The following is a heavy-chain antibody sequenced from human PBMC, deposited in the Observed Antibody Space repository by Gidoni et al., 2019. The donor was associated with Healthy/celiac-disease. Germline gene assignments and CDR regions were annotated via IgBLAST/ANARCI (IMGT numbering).Heavy chain of an antibody. CDR1: GYPFTSYG. CDR3: ARGYCSGGSCYPGYFDY. J-gene: IGHJ4*02. D-gene: IGHD2-15*01. CDR2: ISAYNGNT. Sequence: QVQLVQSGAEVKKPGASVKVSCKASGYPFTSYGISWVRQAPGQGLEWMGWISAYNGNTNYAQKLQGRVTMTTDTSTSTAYMELRSLRSDDTAVYYCARGYCSGGSCYPGYFDYWGQGTLVTVSS. V-gene: IGHV1-18*01.